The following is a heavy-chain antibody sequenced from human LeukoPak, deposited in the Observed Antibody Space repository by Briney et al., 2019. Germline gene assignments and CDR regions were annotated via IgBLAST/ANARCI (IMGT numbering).Heavy chain of an antibody. CDR1: GFTFSGFA. J-gene: IGHJ4*02. Sequence: PGGSLRLSCAASGFTFSGFAMSWVRQAPGKGLEWVSTISGTGGTPYYADSVKGRFTTSRDNSKNTLWLQMNSLRAEDTAVYYCAKWFDYWGQGTLVTVPS. V-gene: IGHV3-23*01. CDR3: AKWFDY. CDR2: ISGTGGTP.